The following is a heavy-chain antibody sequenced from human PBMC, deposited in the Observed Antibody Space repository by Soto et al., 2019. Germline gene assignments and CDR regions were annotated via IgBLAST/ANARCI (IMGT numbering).Heavy chain of an antibody. D-gene: IGHD3-3*01. CDR3: ARELRFLEWPDWFDP. Sequence: ASVKVSCKASGYTFTSYAMHWVRQAPGQRLEWMGWINAGNGNTKYSQKFQGRVTITRDTSASTAYMELSSLRSEDTAVYYCARELRFLEWPDWFDPWGQGTLVTVSS. CDR1: GYTFTSYA. V-gene: IGHV1-3*01. J-gene: IGHJ5*02. CDR2: INAGNGNT.